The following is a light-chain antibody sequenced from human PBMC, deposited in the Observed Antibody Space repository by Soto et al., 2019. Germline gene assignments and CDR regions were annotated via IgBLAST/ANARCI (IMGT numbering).Light chain of an antibody. V-gene: IGLV2-8*01. CDR2: EVS. J-gene: IGLJ1*01. Sequence: QSVLTQPPSASGSPGQSVAISCTGTSSDVGGYNYVSWYQQHPGKAPKLMIYEVSKRPSGVPDRFSGSKSGNTASLTVSGLQAEDEADYYCSSYAGIHIAFGTGTKLTVL. CDR3: SSYAGIHIA. CDR1: SSDVGGYNY.